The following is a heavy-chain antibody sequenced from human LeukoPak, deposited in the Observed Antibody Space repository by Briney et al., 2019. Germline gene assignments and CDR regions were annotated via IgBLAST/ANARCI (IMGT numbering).Heavy chain of an antibody. Sequence: ASVKVSCKASGYTFTSYGINWVRQAPGQGLEWMGWISAYNGNTNYAQKLQGRVTMTTDTSTSTAYMELRSLRSDDTAVYYCARDIRYYYDSSGYYLSGFDYWGQGTLVTVSS. J-gene: IGHJ4*02. D-gene: IGHD3-22*01. V-gene: IGHV1-18*01. CDR1: GYTFTSYG. CDR2: ISAYNGNT. CDR3: ARDIRYYYDSSGYYLSGFDY.